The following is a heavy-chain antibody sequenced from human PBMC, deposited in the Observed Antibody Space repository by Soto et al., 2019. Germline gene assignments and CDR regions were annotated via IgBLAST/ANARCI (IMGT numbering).Heavy chain of an antibody. Sequence: QVQLVQSGAEVKKPGSSVKVSCKVSGGTFSNYAIDWVRLAPGHGLEWMGGIVPIFGTTYYTQKLQGRATLIADXSXTXXYLEMSSLRSEDTAIYYCARVEAVAGLYNYPGLDVWGQGTAVTVSS. V-gene: IGHV1-69*12. CDR3: ARVEAVAGLYNYPGLDV. D-gene: IGHD6-19*01. CDR1: GGTFSNYA. CDR2: IVPIFGTT. J-gene: IGHJ6*02.